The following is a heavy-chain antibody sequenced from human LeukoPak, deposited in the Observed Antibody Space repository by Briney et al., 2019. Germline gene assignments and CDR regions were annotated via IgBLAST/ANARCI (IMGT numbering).Heavy chain of an antibody. V-gene: IGHV3-74*01. CDR3: ARAFYGSGDYHRLLDY. CDR2: ISSDGSST. D-gene: IGHD3-10*01. Sequence: PGGSLRLSCAASGFTFSSYGMHWVRQAPGKGLVWVSHISSDGSSTYYADSVKGRFTISRDNAKNTLYLQMNSLRAEDTAVYYCARAFYGSGDYHRLLDYWGQGTLVTVSS. CDR1: GFTFSSYG. J-gene: IGHJ4*02.